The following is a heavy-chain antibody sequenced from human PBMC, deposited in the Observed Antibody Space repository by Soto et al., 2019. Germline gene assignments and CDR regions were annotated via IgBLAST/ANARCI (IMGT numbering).Heavy chain of an antibody. Sequence: SETLSLTCAVSGGSISSSNWWSWVRQPPGKGLERIGEIYHSGSTNYNPSLKSRVTISVDTSKNQFSLKLSSVTAADTAVYYCARAIRRMLRYYYDSSGPGGFDYWGQGTLVTVSS. CDR3: ARAIRRMLRYYYDSSGPGGFDY. V-gene: IGHV4-4*02. D-gene: IGHD3-22*01. CDR2: IYHSGST. J-gene: IGHJ4*02. CDR1: GGSISSSNW.